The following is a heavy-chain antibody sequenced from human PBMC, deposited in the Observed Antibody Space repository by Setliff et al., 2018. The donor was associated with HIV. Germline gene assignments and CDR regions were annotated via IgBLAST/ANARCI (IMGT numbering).Heavy chain of an antibody. CDR1: GLSFGDYR. J-gene: IGHJ4*02. Sequence: LRLSCAVSGLSFGDYRMNWVRQAPGKGLEWVANINEDGSVRYYVDSVKGRFIISRDEAKNPVFLQMNSLKVEDTAIYYCATISGVPDYWGQGTLVTVSS. CDR3: ATISGVPDY. D-gene: IGHD3-3*02. CDR2: INEDGSVR. V-gene: IGHV3-7*03.